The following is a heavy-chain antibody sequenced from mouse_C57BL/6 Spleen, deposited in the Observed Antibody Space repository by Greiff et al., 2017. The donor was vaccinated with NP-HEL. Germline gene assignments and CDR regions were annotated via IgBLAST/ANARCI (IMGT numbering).Heavy chain of an antibody. J-gene: IGHJ3*01. CDR2: ISSGSSTI. D-gene: IGHD2-5*01. Sequence: EVKLEESGGGLVKPGGSLKLSRAASGFTFSDYGMHWVRQAPEKGLEWVAYISSGSSTIYYADTVKGRFTISRDNAKNTLFLQMTSLRSEDTAMYYCARAYSNVPAWFAYWGQGTLVTVSA. CDR1: GFTFSDYG. V-gene: IGHV5-17*01. CDR3: ARAYSNVPAWFAY.